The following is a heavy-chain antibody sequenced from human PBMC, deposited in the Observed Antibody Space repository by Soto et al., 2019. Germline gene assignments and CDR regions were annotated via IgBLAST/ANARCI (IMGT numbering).Heavy chain of an antibody. CDR2: IGASTNT. V-gene: IGHV3-23*01. J-gene: IGHJ6*01. CDR1: GFTLTNYG. Sequence: DVQLLESGGGSVQPGGSLRLSCAASGFTLTNYGMTWVRQAPGKGLEWVSTIGASTNTYYADSVKGRFTISRDTSKNTLYLQMNTLRAEDTAIYYCAKSSTGLDVW. CDR3: AKSSTGLDV.